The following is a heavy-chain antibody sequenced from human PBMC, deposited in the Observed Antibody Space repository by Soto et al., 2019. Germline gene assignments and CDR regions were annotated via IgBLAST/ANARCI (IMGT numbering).Heavy chain of an antibody. CDR3: ARVGDGYILDWYFDL. Sequence: QVQLVQSGAEVKKPGSSVKVSCKASGGTFSSYAISWVRQAPGQGLEWMGGIIPIFGTANYAQKFQGRVTITADESTSTAYMELSSLRAEDTAVYYCARVGDGYILDWYFDLWGRGTLVTVSS. J-gene: IGHJ2*01. CDR1: GGTFSSYA. V-gene: IGHV1-69*12. CDR2: IIPIFGTA. D-gene: IGHD5-12*01.